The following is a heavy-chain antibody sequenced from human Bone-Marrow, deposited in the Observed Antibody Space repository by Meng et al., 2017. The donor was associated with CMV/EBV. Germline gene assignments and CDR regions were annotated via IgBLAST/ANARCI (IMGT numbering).Heavy chain of an antibody. CDR2: ISYDGSNK. CDR1: RFTFSSYA. V-gene: IGHV3-30-3*01. CDR3: ARDCEEFWSGYYLDY. D-gene: IGHD3-3*01. J-gene: IGHJ4*02. Sequence: GESLKISCVASRFTFSSYAMHWVRQAPGKGLEWVAVISYDGSNKNYADSVKGRFTISRDNAKNTLYLQMNSLRAEDTAVYYCARDCEEFWSGYYLDYWGQGTLVTVSS.